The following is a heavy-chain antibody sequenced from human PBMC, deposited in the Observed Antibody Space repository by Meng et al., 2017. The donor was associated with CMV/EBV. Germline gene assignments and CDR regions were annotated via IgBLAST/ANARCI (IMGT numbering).Heavy chain of an antibody. Sequence: ASVKVSCKASGYTFTGYYMYWLRQAPGQGLEWMGWINPNSGGTKYAQKSQGRVTMTREPSISTAYMEVSRLRSDDTAVDYCARDLEVAGYYYYGMDVWGQGTTVTVSS. CDR1: GYTFTGYY. CDR3: ARDLEVAGYYYYGMDV. V-gene: IGHV1-2*02. D-gene: IGHD3-3*01. J-gene: IGHJ6*02. CDR2: INPNSGGT.